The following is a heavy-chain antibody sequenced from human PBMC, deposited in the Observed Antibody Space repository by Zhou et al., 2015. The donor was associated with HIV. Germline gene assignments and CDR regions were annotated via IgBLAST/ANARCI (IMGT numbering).Heavy chain of an antibody. J-gene: IGHJ4*02. CDR3: ARGIRNELFSDY. CDR1: GYTFTSYY. D-gene: IGHD1-1*01. V-gene: IGHV1-46*01. Sequence: QVQLVQSGAEVKKPGASVKVSCKASGYTFTSYYMHWVRQAPGQGLEWMGIINPSGGSTSYAQKFRGRITMTGDTSINSAYMELSSLTPDDTAVYYCARGIRNELFSDYWGQGTLVTVSS. CDR2: INPSGGST.